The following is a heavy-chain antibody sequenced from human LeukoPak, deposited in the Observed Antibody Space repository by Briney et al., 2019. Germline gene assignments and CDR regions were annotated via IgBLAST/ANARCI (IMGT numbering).Heavy chain of an antibody. J-gene: IGHJ3*02. CDR2: IYNSGNT. CDR1: GFTVSSNY. V-gene: IGHV3-53*01. D-gene: IGHD2/OR15-2a*01. CDR3: AREVIYGAFDI. Sequence: GGSLRLSCAASGFTVSSNYMSWVRQAPGKGLEWVSVIYNSGNTYYADSVKGRFTISRDNSKNTLYLQMSSLRAEDTAVYYCAREVIYGAFDIWGQGTMVTVSA.